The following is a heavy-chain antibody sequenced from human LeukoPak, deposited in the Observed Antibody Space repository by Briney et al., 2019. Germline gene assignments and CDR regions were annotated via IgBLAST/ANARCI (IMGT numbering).Heavy chain of an antibody. CDR3: ARHFGRYDAFDI. CDR2: INPNNGGT. D-gene: IGHD3-9*01. V-gene: IGHV1-2*02. J-gene: IGHJ3*02. CDR1: GDTFTGYY. Sequence: ASVKVSCKASGDTFTGYYMHWVRQAPGQGLEWMGWINPNNGGTHYAQKFQGRVTMTRDTSISTAYMELSSLRSDDTAVYYCARHFGRYDAFDIWGQGTMVTVSS.